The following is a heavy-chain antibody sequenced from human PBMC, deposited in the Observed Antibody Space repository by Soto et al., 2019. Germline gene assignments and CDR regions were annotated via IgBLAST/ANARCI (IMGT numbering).Heavy chain of an antibody. D-gene: IGHD4-17*01. V-gene: IGHV4-30-4*01. J-gene: IGHJ4*02. Sequence: TLSLTCTVSGGSISSGDYYWSWIRQPPGKGLEWIGYIYYSGSTYYNPSLKSRVTISVDTSKNQFSLKLSSVTAADTAVYYCARDQVYGDYYYFDYWGQGTLVTVSS. CDR3: ARDQVYGDYYYFDY. CDR1: GGSISSGDYY. CDR2: IYYSGST.